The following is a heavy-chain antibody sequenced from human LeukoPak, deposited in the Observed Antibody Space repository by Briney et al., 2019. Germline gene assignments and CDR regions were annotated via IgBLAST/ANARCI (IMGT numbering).Heavy chain of an antibody. CDR2: ISSSGSTI. D-gene: IGHD2-2*01. CDR3: ARGLPAAAYGGY. CDR1: GFTFSSYE. Sequence: GGSLRLSCAASGFTFSSYEMNWVRQAPGKGLEWVSYISSSGSTIYYADSVKGRFTISRDNAKNSLYLQMNSLRAEDTAVYYCARGLPAAAYGGYWGQGTLVTVSS. V-gene: IGHV3-48*03. J-gene: IGHJ4*02.